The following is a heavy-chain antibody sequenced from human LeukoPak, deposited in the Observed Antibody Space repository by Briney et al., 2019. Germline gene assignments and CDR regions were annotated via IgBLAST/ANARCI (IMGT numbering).Heavy chain of an antibody. J-gene: IGHJ4*02. D-gene: IGHD1-1*01. CDR2: IYYSGST. V-gene: IGHV4-39*01. CDR3: ARSTGPFDY. Sequence: SETLSLTCTVSGGPISSSSYYWGWIRQPPGKGLEWIGSIYYSGSTYYNPSLKSRVTISVDTSKNQFSLKLSSVTAADTAVYYCARSTGPFDYWAREPWSPSPQ. CDR1: GGPISSSSYY.